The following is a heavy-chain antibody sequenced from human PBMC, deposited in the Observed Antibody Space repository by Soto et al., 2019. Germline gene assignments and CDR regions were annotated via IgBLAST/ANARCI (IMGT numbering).Heavy chain of an antibody. D-gene: IGHD6-19*01. CDR2: ISAYNGNT. J-gene: IGHJ5*02. Sequence: QVQLVQSGAELKKPGASVKVSCKASGYTVTSYGISLVRQAPVQGLEWRGWISAYNGNTSYAQKFQGRVTTTTYTSTSTAYMDLSSLRSAVTAVYSCERVSAVGAIVPWRQDTLVTVSS. CDR3: ERVSAVGAIVP. V-gene: IGHV1-18*01. CDR1: GYTVTSYG.